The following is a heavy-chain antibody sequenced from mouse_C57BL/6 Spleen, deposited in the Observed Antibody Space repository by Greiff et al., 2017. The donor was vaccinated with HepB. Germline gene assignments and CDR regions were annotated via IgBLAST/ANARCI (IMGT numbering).Heavy chain of an antibody. CDR1: GFNIKDDY. CDR3: TPYDYFAY. J-gene: IGHJ3*01. D-gene: IGHD2-4*01. V-gene: IGHV14-4*01. Sequence: DVQLQESGAELVRPGASVKLSCTASGFNIKDDYMHWVKQRPEQGLEWIGWIDPENGDTEYASKFQGKATITADTSSNPAYLQLSSLTSEDTAVYYCTPYDYFAYWGQGTLVTVSA. CDR2: IDPENGDT.